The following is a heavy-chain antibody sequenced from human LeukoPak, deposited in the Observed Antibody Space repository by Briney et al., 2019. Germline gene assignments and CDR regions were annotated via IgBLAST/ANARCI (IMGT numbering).Heavy chain of an antibody. Sequence: ASVKVSCKASGYTFTGYYMHWVRQAPGQGLEWMGWINPNSGGTNYAQKFQGRVTMTRDTSISTAYMELSSLRSEDTAVYYCARGVSSRYYYYYYYMDVWGKGTTVTVSS. CDR2: INPNSGGT. CDR1: GYTFTGYY. J-gene: IGHJ6*03. V-gene: IGHV1-2*02. D-gene: IGHD6-13*01. CDR3: ARGVSSRYYYYYYYMDV.